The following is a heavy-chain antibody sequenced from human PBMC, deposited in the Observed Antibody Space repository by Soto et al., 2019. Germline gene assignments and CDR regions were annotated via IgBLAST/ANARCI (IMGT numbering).Heavy chain of an antibody. Sequence: ASVKGSCKASGYTFTSYAMHWVRQAPGQRLEWMGWINAGNGNTKYSQKFQGRVTITRDTSASTAYMELSSLRSEDTAVYYCSIEGMYYYDSSGYYYWRQGTLVTVYS. V-gene: IGHV1-3*01. J-gene: IGHJ4*02. CDR1: GYTFTSYA. CDR2: INAGNGNT. D-gene: IGHD3-22*01. CDR3: SIEGMYYYDSSGYYY.